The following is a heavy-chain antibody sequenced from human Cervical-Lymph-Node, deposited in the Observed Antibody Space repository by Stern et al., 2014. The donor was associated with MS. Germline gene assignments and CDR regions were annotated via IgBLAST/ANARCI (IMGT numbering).Heavy chain of an antibody. V-gene: IGHV4-38-2*02. Sequence: QLQLQESGPGLVKPSETLSLTCTVSGYSISSGYYWGWFRQPPGKGLEWXGTIYNSGSTYYNPSLNCRVTISVDTSKNQFSLKRSSVTAADTAVYYCAREEQQLVHGNWFDPWGQGTLVTVSS. J-gene: IGHJ5*02. CDR1: GYSISSGYY. D-gene: IGHD6-13*01. CDR2: IYNSGST. CDR3: AREEQQLVHGNWFDP.